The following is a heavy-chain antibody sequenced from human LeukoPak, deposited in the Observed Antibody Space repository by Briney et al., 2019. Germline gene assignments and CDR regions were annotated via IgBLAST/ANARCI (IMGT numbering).Heavy chain of an antibody. CDR3: ARHAKPEWGLPTYYFDC. Sequence: PSETLSLTCTVSGGSISSYYWSWIRQPPGKGLEWIGYIYYSGSTNYNPSLKSRVTISVDTSKNQFSLKLSSVTAADTAVYYCARHAKPEWGLPTYYFDCWGQGTLVTVSS. J-gene: IGHJ4*02. V-gene: IGHV4-59*08. D-gene: IGHD1-14*01. CDR2: IYYSGST. CDR1: GGSISSYY.